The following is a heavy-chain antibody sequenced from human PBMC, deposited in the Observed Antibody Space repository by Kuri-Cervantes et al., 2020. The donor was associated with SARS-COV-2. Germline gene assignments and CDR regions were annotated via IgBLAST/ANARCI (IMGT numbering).Heavy chain of an antibody. Sequence: LSLTCAASGFTFSSYGMHWVRQAPGKGLEWVAVIWYDGSNKYYADSVKGRFTISRDNSKNTLYLQMNSLRAEDAAVYYCAEGHSGTWGQGTLGHRLL. CDR1: GFTFSSYG. CDR2: IWYDGSNK. CDR3: AEGHSGT. D-gene: IGHD1-26*01. J-gene: IGHJ5*02. V-gene: IGHV3-33*08.